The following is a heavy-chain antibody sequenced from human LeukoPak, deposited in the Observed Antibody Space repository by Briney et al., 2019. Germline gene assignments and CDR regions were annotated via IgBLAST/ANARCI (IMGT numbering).Heavy chain of an antibody. J-gene: IGHJ3*02. V-gene: IGHV3-30*18. CDR1: GFTFSSYG. D-gene: IGHD6-13*01. CDR2: ISYDGSNK. Sequence: GGSLRLSCAASGFTFSSYGMHWVRQAPGKGLEWVAVISYDGSNKYYADSVKGRFTISRDNSKNTLYLQMNSLRAEDTAVYYYAKDFIAAADDAFDIWGQGTMVTVSS. CDR3: AKDFIAAADDAFDI.